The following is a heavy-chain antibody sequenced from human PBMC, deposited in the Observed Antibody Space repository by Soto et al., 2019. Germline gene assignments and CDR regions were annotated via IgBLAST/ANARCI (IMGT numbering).Heavy chain of an antibody. V-gene: IGHV3-23*01. CDR1: GFTFSNYA. CDR3: AKAARQTQPIGCDY. J-gene: IGHJ4*02. D-gene: IGHD6-6*01. Sequence: GGSLRLSCAASGFTFSNYAMTWVRQAPGKGLEWVSGITATDGSTYYADSVRGRFTISRDNSQNTLYLQMNSLRADDTAVYYCAKAARQTQPIGCDYWGQGTLVTVSS. CDR2: ITATDGST.